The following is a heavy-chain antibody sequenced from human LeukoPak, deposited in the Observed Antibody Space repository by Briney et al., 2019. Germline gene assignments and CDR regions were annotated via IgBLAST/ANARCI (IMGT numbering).Heavy chain of an antibody. V-gene: IGHV3-23*01. D-gene: IGHD6-13*01. CDR2: ISGSGGST. CDR3: ANFGYSSSLGAFDY. Sequence: GGSLRLSCAASGFTFSSYAMSLVRQAPGKGLEWVSAISGSGGSTYYADSVKGRFTISRDNSKNTLYLQMNSLRAEDTAVYYCANFGYSSSLGAFDYWGQGTLVTVSS. CDR1: GFTFSSYA. J-gene: IGHJ4*02.